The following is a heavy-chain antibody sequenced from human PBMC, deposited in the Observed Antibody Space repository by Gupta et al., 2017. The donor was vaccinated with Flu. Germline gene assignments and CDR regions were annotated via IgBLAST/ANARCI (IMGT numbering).Heavy chain of an antibody. CDR1: VDSISSYF. D-gene: IGHD1-1*01. Sequence: QVHLEESGPGVLKPSETLSLTCTVSVDSISSYFWSWIRQPAGKGLEWIGRIYTSGVTDYNPSLKSRVTMSFDTSKNHFSLKLISLTPADTAVYYCARGLGHSNWNGDYWQFDLWGRGTLVSVSS. CDR2: IYTSGVT. CDR3: ARGLGHSNWNGDYWQFDL. V-gene: IGHV4-4*07. J-gene: IGHJ2*01.